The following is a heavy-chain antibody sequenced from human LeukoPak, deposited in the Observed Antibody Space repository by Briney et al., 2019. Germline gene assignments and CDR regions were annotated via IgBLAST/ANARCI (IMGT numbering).Heavy chain of an antibody. V-gene: IGHV4/OR15-8*01. CDR1: VGSINSGNW. CDR2: IHHNGTR. D-gene: IGHD2-15*01. J-gene: IGHJ6*02. Sequence: PSETLSLTCGVSVGSINSGNWWALVRQSPGKGLEWIGEIHHNGTRNYNPSLKSRVTISADTFKNHFSLIVTSLTAADTAVYYCAAAPLLRGEGGEDYKYGMDVWGPGTTVIVSS. CDR3: AAAPLLRGEGGEDYKYGMDV.